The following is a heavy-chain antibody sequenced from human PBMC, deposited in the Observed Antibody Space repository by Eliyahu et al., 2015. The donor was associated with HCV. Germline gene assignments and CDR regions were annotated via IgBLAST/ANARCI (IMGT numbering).Heavy chain of an antibody. CDR3: TRGSGDGLPHFDFFY. CDR2: IIRVFRTP. V-gene: IGHV1-69*01. D-gene: IGHD3-9*01. J-gene: IGHJ4*02. CDR1: GGTFSSYS. Sequence: QVQLVQSGAEVKRPGSSVKVSCKASGGTFSSYSISWVRQAPGQGLEWMGGIIRVFRTPNYAQKFQGRVTITADESTRTAYMELSGLRSEDTAIYYCTRGSGDGLPHFDFFYWGQGTLVAVTS.